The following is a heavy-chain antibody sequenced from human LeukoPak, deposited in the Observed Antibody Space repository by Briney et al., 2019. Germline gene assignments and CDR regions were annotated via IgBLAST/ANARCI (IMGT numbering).Heavy chain of an antibody. CDR1: EFSVGSNY. CDR3: ASPHFDY. Sequence: GGSLRLSCAASEFSVGSNYMTWVRQAPGKGLEWVSLIYSGGSTYYADSVKGRFTISRDNSKNTLYLQMNSLRAEDTAVYYCASPHFDYWGQGTLVTVSS. CDR2: IYSGGST. J-gene: IGHJ4*02. V-gene: IGHV3-66*01.